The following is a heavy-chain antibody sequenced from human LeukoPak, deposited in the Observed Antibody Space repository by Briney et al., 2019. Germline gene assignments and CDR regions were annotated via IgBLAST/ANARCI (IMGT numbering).Heavy chain of an antibody. CDR3: ARRGSGYYYYFDY. D-gene: IGHD3-22*01. J-gene: IGHJ4*02. CDR1: GFTFSDYY. Sequence: PGGSLRLSCAASGFTFSDYYMSWIRQAPGEGLEWVSYISSSSSYTNYADSVKGRFTISRDNAKNSLYLQMNSLRAEDTAVYYCARRGSGYYYYFDYWGQGTLVTVSS. CDR2: ISSSSSYT. V-gene: IGHV3-11*03.